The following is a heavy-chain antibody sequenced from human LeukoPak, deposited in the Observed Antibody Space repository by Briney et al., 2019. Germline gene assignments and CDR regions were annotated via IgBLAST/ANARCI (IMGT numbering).Heavy chain of an antibody. D-gene: IGHD6-19*01. CDR2: ISHSGSTI. CDR3: ARGGWVDY. Sequence: GGSLRLSCAASGFSFNDYYMSWILQPPGKGLEWVSYISHSGSTIYYADSVKGRFTISRDIAKNSLYLQMNSLRAEDTAVYYCARGGWVDYWGQGTLVTVSS. CDR1: GFSFNDYY. J-gene: IGHJ4*02. V-gene: IGHV3-11*04.